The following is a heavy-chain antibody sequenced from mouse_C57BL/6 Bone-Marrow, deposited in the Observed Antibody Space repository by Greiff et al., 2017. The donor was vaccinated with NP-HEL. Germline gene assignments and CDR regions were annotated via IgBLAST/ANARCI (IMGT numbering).Heavy chain of an antibody. V-gene: IGHV14-4*01. CDR1: GFNIKDDY. J-gene: IGHJ2*01. CDR3: TTYFYYFDY. Sequence: VQLQQSGAELVRPGASVKLSCTASGFNIKDDYMHWVKQRPEQGLEWIGWIDPENGDPDYASKFQGKATITADTTSNTAYLQLSSLTSDDTAFYYCTTYFYYFDYWGQGTTLTVSS. CDR2: IDPENGDP.